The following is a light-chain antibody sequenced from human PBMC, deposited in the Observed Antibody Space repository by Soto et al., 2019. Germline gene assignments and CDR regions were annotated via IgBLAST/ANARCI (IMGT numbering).Light chain of an antibody. Sequence: DIQLTQSPSFLSASVGDRVTITCRASQGIRTFLAWYQQKLGEAPKLLIYAASTLQSGVSLRFSGSGSGTDFTLTISSLEPEDFAVYYCQQRSNWPTFGGGTKVEIK. CDR3: QQRSNWPT. V-gene: IGKV1-9*01. CDR1: QGIRTF. CDR2: AAS. J-gene: IGKJ4*01.